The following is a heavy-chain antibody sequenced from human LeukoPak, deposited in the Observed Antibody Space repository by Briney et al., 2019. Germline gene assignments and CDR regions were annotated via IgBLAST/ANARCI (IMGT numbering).Heavy chain of an antibody. V-gene: IGHV4-38-2*01. CDR1: GYSISSGYY. CDR2: IYHSGST. Sequence: SGTLSLTCAVSGYSISSGYYWGWIRQPPGKGLEWIGSIYHSGSTYYNPSLKSRVTISVDTSKNQFSLKLSSVTAADTAVYYCARHGFGWAYWGQGTLVIVSS. D-gene: IGHD3-3*01. CDR3: ARHGFGWAY. J-gene: IGHJ4*02.